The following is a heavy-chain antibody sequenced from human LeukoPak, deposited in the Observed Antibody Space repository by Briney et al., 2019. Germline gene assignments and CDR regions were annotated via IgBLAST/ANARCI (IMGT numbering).Heavy chain of an antibody. Sequence: PGGSLRLSCAASGFTFSSYAMSWVRQAPGRALEWVSSISCSGCSTYYADSVKGRFTISRDNSKNTLYLQMNSLRPEDTAVYYCAKSALGEHFHYWGQGTLVTVYS. J-gene: IGHJ4*02. CDR2: ISCSGCST. D-gene: IGHD4-17*01. CDR1: GFTFSSYA. V-gene: IGHV3-23*01. CDR3: AKSALGEHFHY.